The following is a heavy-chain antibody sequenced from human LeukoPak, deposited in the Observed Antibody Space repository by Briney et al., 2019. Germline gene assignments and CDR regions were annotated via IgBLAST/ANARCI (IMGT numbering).Heavy chain of an antibody. D-gene: IGHD1-26*01. CDR2: ISDSGST. CDR3: ARHVWDQPYYFDY. CDR1: GGPISSYY. V-gene: IGHV4-59*08. Sequence: PSETLSLTCTVSGGPISSYYWSWVRQPPGKGLEWIGYISDSGSTNYNPSLKSRVSISVETSKNQFSLKLSSVTAADTAVYYCARHVWDQPYYFDYWGQGTLVTVSS. J-gene: IGHJ4*02.